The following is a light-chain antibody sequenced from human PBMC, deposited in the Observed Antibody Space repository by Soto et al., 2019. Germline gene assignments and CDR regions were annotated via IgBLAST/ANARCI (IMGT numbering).Light chain of an antibody. CDR3: QQRSNWPRIT. CDR2: DAS. CDR1: QSVSSY. J-gene: IGKJ5*01. V-gene: IGKV3-11*01. Sequence: EIVLAQSPATLSFSPGERAPLSCRASQSVSSYLAWYQQKPGQAPRLLIYDASNRATGIPARFSGSGSGTDFTLTISSLGPEDFAVYYCQQRSNWPRITFGQGTRLEIK.